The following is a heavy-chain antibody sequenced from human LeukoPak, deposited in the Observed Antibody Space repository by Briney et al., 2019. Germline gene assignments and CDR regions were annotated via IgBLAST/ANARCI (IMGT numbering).Heavy chain of an antibody. V-gene: IGHV3-23*01. Sequence: GGSLRLSCAASGFTFSSYAMSWVRQAPGKGLEWVSAISGSGGSTYYADSVKGRFTISRDNSKNTLYLQMNSLRAEDTAVYYCAKAXSSGYLEYFQHWGQGTLVTVSX. D-gene: IGHD3-22*01. CDR1: GFTFSSYA. J-gene: IGHJ1*01. CDR3: AKAXSSGYLEYFQH. CDR2: ISGSGGST.